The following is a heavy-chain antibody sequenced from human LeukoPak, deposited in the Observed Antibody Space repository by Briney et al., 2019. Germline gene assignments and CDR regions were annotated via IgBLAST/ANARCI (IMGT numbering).Heavy chain of an antibody. CDR1: GYTFTSYY. D-gene: IGHD5-12*01. V-gene: IGHV1-46*01. J-gene: IGHJ4*02. CDR3: ARDREGRGYSGYDLPPLDY. CDR2: INPSGGST. Sequence: ASVKVFCKASGYTFTSYYMHWVRQAPGQGLEWMGIINPSGGSTSYAQKFQGRVTMTRDTSTSTVYMELSSLRSEDTAVYYCARDREGRGYSGYDLPPLDYWGQGTLVTVSS.